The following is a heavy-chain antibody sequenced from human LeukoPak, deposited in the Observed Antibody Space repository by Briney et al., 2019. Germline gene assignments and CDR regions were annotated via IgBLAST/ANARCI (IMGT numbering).Heavy chain of an antibody. J-gene: IGHJ6*02. D-gene: IGHD6-19*01. V-gene: IGHV3-7*03. CDR3: AKDKGGWYRGAYYYYYGMDV. Sequence: GGSLRLSCAASGFYFRDHWMDWVRQAPGKGLEWVGHIKTDGSETYYLDSLKGRISISRDNTNNALYLQMNSLRAEDTALYYCAKDKGGWYRGAYYYYYGMDVWGQGTAVTVSS. CDR1: GFYFRDHW. CDR2: IKTDGSET.